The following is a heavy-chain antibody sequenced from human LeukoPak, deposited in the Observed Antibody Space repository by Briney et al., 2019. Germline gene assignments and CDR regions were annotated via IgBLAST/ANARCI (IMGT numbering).Heavy chain of an antibody. CDR2: IRQDGSDK. CDR1: GFTLSSYW. CDR3: ARGIAAAGSY. Sequence: GGSLKLSCVASGFTLSSYWVTWVRQAPGKGLEWVANIRQDGSDKYYMESVKGRFTISRDNAKNSVYLQMNSLRVEDTAVYYCARGIAAAGSYWGQGTLVTVSS. D-gene: IGHD6-13*01. J-gene: IGHJ4*02. V-gene: IGHV3-7*03.